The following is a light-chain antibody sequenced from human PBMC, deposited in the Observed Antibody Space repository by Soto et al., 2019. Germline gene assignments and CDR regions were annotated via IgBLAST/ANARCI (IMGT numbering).Light chain of an antibody. V-gene: IGKV3-20*01. Sequence: EIVLPQSPGTLSLSPGERATLSCRASQSVSSTYLAWYQQKPGQAPRLIIYGASNRATGIPDRFSGSGSGTDFTLTISRLEPEDFAVYYCQQYGGSRWTFGQGTRVDI. CDR3: QQYGGSRWT. CDR1: QSVSSTY. J-gene: IGKJ1*01. CDR2: GAS.